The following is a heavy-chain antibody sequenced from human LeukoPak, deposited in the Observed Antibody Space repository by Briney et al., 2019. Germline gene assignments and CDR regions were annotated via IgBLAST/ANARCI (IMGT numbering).Heavy chain of an antibody. Sequence: GGSLRLSCAASGFTFSDHYMSWIRQAPGKGLEWVTLISPEGDLLNYAGSVRGRFTISRDNSRNTLFLQMSSLRPEDTAVYYCARGSGYFDHWGQGTLVTVSS. V-gene: IGHV3-30*03. CDR3: ARGSGYFDH. CDR2: ISPEGDLL. D-gene: IGHD3-3*01. CDR1: GFTFSDHY. J-gene: IGHJ4*02.